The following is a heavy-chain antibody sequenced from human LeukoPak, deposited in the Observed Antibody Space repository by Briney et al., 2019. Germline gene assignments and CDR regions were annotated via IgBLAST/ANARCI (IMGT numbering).Heavy chain of an antibody. J-gene: IGHJ4*02. D-gene: IGHD6-13*01. CDR2: IYYSGST. CDR3: ARALRIAAAGMLFDY. Sequence: SETLSLTCTVSGGSISSGGYYWSWIRQHPGKGLEWIGYIYYSGSTYYNPSLKSRVTISVDTSKNQFSLKLSSVTAADTAVYYCARALRIAAAGMLFDYWGQGTLVTVSS. CDR1: GGSISSGGYY. V-gene: IGHV4-31*03.